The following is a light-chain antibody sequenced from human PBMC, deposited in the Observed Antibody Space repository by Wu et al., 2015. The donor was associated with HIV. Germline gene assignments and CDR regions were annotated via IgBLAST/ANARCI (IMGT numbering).Light chain of an antibody. CDR3: QQRLNWPPVT. CDR1: QRVSTF. CDR2: GAS. Sequence: DIVLTQSPATLSLSPGGRATLSCRASQRVSTFVAWYQRRPGQAPRLVIYGASNRATGIPARFSGSGSGTDFTLTISSLEPEDFAVYYCQQRLNWPPVTFGQGTRLEIK. V-gene: IGKV3-11*01. J-gene: IGKJ5*01.